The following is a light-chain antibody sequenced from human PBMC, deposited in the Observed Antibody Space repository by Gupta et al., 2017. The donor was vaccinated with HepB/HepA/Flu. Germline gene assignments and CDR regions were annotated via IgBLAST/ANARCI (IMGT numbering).Light chain of an antibody. CDR1: QFITSS. CDR2: STS. J-gene: IGKJ3*01. CDR3: QHTDSTPYT. V-gene: IGKV1-39*01. Sequence: DIQMTQSPSSLSASVGDRVTITCRASQFITSSLNWYQQKLGKAPKSLIYSTSSLESGVPSRFSGSGSGTDFTLTISRLQPEDFATYYCQHTDSTPYTFGHGTKVDIK.